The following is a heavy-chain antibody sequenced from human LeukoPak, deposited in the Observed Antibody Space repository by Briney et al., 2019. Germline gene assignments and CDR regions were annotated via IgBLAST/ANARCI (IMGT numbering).Heavy chain of an antibody. D-gene: IGHD5-12*01. CDR1: GGSFSGYY. CDR3: TTDAPRRATTYSGVY. Sequence: SETLSLTCAVYGGSFSGYYWSWIRQPPGKGLEWIGEINHSGSTNYNPSLKSRVTISVDRSKNQFSLKLSSVTAADTAVYYCTTDAPRRATTYSGVYWGQGTLVTVSS. J-gene: IGHJ4*02. CDR2: INHSGST. V-gene: IGHV4-34*01.